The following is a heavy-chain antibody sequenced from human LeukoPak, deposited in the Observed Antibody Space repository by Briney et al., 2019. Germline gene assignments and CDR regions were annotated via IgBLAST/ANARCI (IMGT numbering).Heavy chain of an antibody. J-gene: IGHJ4*02. Sequence: SETLSLTCTVSGGSISSGGYYWSWIRQHPGKGLEWIGYIYYSGSTYYNPSLKSRVTISVDTSKNQFSLKLSSVTAADTAVHYCATFYDSSGYYHDYWGQGTLVTVSS. CDR2: IYYSGST. CDR3: ATFYDSSGYYHDY. D-gene: IGHD3-22*01. CDR1: GGSISSGGYY. V-gene: IGHV4-31*03.